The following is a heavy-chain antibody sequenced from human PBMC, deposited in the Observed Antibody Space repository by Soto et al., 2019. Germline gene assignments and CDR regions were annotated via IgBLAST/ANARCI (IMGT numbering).Heavy chain of an antibody. D-gene: IGHD6-6*01. Sequence: GGSVRLSCAASGFTFSTYSMNWVRQALGKGLEWVSYMSSRSLTIYYTDSVKGRFTISRDNAKNSLYLQMNSLRDEDTAVYYCARGGSSSDNGMDVWGEGTTVTSPQ. CDR2: MSSRSLTI. CDR1: GFTFSTYS. J-gene: IGHJ6*04. V-gene: IGHV3-48*02. CDR3: ARGGSSSDNGMDV.